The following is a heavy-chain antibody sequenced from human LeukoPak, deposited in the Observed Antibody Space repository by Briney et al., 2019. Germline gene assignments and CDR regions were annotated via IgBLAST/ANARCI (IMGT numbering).Heavy chain of an antibody. V-gene: IGHV3-30*04. CDR2: ISYDGSYK. Sequence: GGSLRLSCAASGFTFSSYAIHWVRQAPGKGLEWVAVISYDGSYKYYADSVKGRFTISRDNSKNTLYLQMNSLRAEDTAVYYCAKEGDTAMVEYFDYWGQGTLVTVSS. CDR1: GFTFSSYA. J-gene: IGHJ4*02. CDR3: AKEGDTAMVEYFDY. D-gene: IGHD5-18*01.